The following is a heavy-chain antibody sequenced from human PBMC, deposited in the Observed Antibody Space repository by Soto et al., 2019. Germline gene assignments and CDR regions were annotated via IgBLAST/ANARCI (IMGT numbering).Heavy chain of an antibody. CDR3: ARQEYYYDSSGYYPLLDY. D-gene: IGHD3-22*01. CDR2: IIPILGTA. CDR1: GGTFSSYA. V-gene: IGHV1-69*13. J-gene: IGHJ4*02. Sequence: EASVKVSCKASGGTFSSYAISWVRQAPGQGLEWMGGIIPILGTANYAQKFQGRVTITADESTSTAYMELSSLRSEDTAVYYCARQEYYYDSSGYYPLLDYWGQGTLVTVSS.